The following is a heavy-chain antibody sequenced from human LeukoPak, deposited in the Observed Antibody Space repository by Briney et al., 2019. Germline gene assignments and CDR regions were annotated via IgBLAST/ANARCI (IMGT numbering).Heavy chain of an antibody. J-gene: IGHJ5*02. Sequence: PSETLSLTCTVSGGSISSYYWSWIRQSPGEGLEWIGYIHYRGSTNYNPSLKSRVTISVDTSKNQFSLKLSSLTAADTAVYYCARRARAYYYDSSGYYYPWGQGTLVTVSS. V-gene: IGHV4-59*12. CDR1: GGSISSYY. CDR3: ARRARAYYYDSSGYYYP. D-gene: IGHD3-22*01. CDR2: IHYRGST.